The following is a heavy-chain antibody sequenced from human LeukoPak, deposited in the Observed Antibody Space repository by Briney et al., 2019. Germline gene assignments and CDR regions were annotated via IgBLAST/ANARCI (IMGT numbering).Heavy chain of an antibody. D-gene: IGHD2-15*01. J-gene: IGHJ4*02. CDR3: AKAHFERYCSGGSCYESDY. Sequence: GGSLRLSCAASGFTFSSYVMSWVRQAPGKGLEWVSAISGSGGSTYYADSVKGRCTISRDNSKNTLYLQMNSLRVEDTAVYYCAKAHFERYCSGGSCYESDYWGQGTLVTVSS. CDR2: ISGSGGST. CDR1: GFTFSSYV. V-gene: IGHV3-23*01.